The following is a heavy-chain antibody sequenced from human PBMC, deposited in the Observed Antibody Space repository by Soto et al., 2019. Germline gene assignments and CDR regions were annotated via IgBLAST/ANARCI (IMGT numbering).Heavy chain of an antibody. D-gene: IGHD2-21*02. Sequence: HVQLVQSGPEVKKPGSSLRVSCKASGGTFSSHVVSWVRQAPGQGLEWMGGIIPIFETSNYAQKFQGRVSITADESTNTAYRELRSLTFEDTAIYYCARPLNCNNSDCYSANDAFNIWGQGKMVTVSS. CDR3: ARPLNCNNSDCYSANDAFNI. CDR1: GGTFSSHV. J-gene: IGHJ3*02. V-gene: IGHV1-69*01. CDR2: IIPIFETS.